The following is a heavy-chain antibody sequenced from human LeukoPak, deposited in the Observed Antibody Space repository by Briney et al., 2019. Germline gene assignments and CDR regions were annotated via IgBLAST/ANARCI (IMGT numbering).Heavy chain of an antibody. CDR2: ISYDGSNK. CDR1: GFTFSSYA. J-gene: IGHJ4*02. Sequence: GGSLRLSCAASGFTFSSYAMHWVRQAPGKGLECVAVISYDGSNKYYADSVKGRFTISRDNSKNTLYLKMNSLRAEDTAVYYCARDRALDYWGQGTLVTVSS. V-gene: IGHV3-30-3*01. CDR3: ARDRALDY. D-gene: IGHD3-10*01.